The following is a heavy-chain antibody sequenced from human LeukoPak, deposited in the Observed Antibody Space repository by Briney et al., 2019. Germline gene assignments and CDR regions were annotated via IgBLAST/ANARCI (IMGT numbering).Heavy chain of an antibody. CDR2: IWYDGSNK. CDR3: ARGLASSNWPHWFDP. CDR1: GFTFSSYG. D-gene: IGHD6-13*01. J-gene: IGHJ5*02. V-gene: IGHV3-33*03. Sequence: QSGGSLRLSCAASGFTFSSYGMHWVRQAPGKGLEWAAVIWYDGSNKHYADSVKGRFTISRDNAKNSLYLQMNSLRVEDTAVYHCARGLASSNWPHWFDPWGQGTLVSVSS.